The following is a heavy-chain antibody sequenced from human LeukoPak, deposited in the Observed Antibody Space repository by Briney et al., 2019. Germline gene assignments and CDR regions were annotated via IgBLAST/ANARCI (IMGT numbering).Heavy chain of an antibody. CDR1: GFTFSSYG. CDR2: IRYDGSNK. V-gene: IGHV3-30*02. D-gene: IGHD6-13*01. J-gene: IGHJ4*02. CDR3: RVSFIGSSCPIDY. Sequence: PGGSLRLSCAASGFTFSSYGMHWVRQAPGKGREGVAFIRYDGSNKYYADSVKGRFTVSRDNSQNTLYLQMNSLRAENTAVYSCRVSFIGSSCPIDYWGQGTLVTVSS.